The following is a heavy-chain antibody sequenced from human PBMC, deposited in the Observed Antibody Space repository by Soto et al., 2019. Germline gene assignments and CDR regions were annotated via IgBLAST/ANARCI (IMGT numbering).Heavy chain of an antibody. CDR1: DGKIRGYY. J-gene: IGHJ6*02. CDR2: IYYSGST. Sequence: SVPLSLSYGVSDGKIRGYYGIWIRKTPGKGLEWIGYIYYSGSTNYNPSLKSRVTISLDTSKNQFPLKLSSVTAADTAVYYWAREEARPYYDFRSGYYFGVRDVCGPGSTSPVS. D-gene: IGHD3-3*01. V-gene: IGHV4-59*01. CDR3: AREEARPYYDFRSGYYFGVRDV.